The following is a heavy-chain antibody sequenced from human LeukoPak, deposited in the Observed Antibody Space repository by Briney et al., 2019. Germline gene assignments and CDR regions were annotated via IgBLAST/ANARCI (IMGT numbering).Heavy chain of an antibody. CDR3: ARGDGGFDS. CDR2: IQTDGSST. Sequence: GGSLRLSCAASGFRFSNYWMYWVRQVPGQGLVWVSHIQTDGSSTVYADSVKGRFTISRDNAKNTLYLQMNSLRVEDTAMYYCARGDGGFDSWGQGTLVTVSS. CDR1: GFRFSNYW. J-gene: IGHJ5*01. D-gene: IGHD3-3*01. V-gene: IGHV3-74*03.